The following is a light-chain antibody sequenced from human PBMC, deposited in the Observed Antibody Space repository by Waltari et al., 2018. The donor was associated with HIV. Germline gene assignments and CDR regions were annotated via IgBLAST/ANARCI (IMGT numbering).Light chain of an antibody. CDR2: VDT. J-gene: IGLJ3*02. CDR3: YSTDSSGNHRV. V-gene: IGLV3-10*01. Sequence: SYELTQPPSVSVSPGQTARITCSGDALPKKYASWYQQKSGPAPVLVIYVDTKRPSGIPERFSGSSSGTMATLTISGAQVEDEADYYCYSTDSSGNHRVFGGGTKLTVL. CDR1: ALPKKY.